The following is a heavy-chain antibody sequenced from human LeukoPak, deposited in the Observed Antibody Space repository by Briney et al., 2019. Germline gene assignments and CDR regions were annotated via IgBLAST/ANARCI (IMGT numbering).Heavy chain of an antibody. D-gene: IGHD3-10*01. Sequence: ASVKVSCKASGFTFTSYDINWVRQASGQGLEWMGWMNPNSGNTGYAQKFQGRVTMTRDTSISTAYMELRDLRSEDTAVYYCVRDGEGVAISVNYWFDPWGQGTLVTVSS. J-gene: IGHJ5*02. CDR3: VRDGEGVAISVNYWFDP. V-gene: IGHV1-8*01. CDR1: GFTFTSYD. CDR2: MNPNSGNT.